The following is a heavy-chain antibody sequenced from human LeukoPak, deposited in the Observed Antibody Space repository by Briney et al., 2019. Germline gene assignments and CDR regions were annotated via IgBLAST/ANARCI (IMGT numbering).Heavy chain of an antibody. Sequence: GGSLRLSCAASGFTVSSNYMSWVRQAPGKGLEWVSATYSSGSTYYADSVKRRFTISRDNSKNTLDLQMNSLRAEDTAVDYCARDVYTGRYYLDYWGQGTLVTVSS. CDR1: GFTVSSNY. D-gene: IGHD1-26*01. V-gene: IGHV3-53*01. J-gene: IGHJ4*02. CDR2: TYSSGST. CDR3: ARDVYTGRYYLDY.